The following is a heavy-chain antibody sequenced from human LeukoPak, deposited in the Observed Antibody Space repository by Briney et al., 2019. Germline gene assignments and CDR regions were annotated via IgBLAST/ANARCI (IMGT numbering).Heavy chain of an antibody. Sequence: SETLSLTCTVSGGSISSGGYYWSWIRQPPGKGLEWIGYIYHSGSTYYNPSLKSRVTISVDRSKNQFSPKLSSVTAADTAVYYCARGPSAGPTFDYWGQGTLVTVSS. J-gene: IGHJ4*02. CDR2: IYHSGST. D-gene: IGHD6-13*01. CDR1: GGSISSGGYY. V-gene: IGHV4-30-2*01. CDR3: ARGPSAGPTFDY.